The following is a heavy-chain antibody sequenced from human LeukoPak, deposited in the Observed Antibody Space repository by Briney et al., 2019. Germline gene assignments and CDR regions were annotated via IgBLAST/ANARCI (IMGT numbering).Heavy chain of an antibody. Sequence: SETLSLTCTVSGGSVSSGSYYWSWIRQPPGKGLEWIGYIYYSGSTNYNPSLKSRVTISVDMSKNQFSLKLSSVTAADTAVYYCARDYYDSSGYYYSFDYWGQGTLVTVSS. J-gene: IGHJ4*02. CDR1: GGSVSSGSYY. D-gene: IGHD3-22*01. V-gene: IGHV4-61*01. CDR3: ARDYYDSSGYYYSFDY. CDR2: IYYSGST.